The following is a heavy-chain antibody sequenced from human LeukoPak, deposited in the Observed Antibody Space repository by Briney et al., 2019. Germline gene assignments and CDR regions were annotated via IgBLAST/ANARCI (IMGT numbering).Heavy chain of an antibody. CDR1: GGSISSSSYY. CDR3: ARDLRVLPAAPDYWYFDL. Sequence: SETLSLTCTVSGGSISSSSYYWGWIRQPPGKGLEWIGSIYYSGSTYYNPSLKSRVTISVDTSKNQFSLKLSSVTAADTAVYYCARDLRVLPAAPDYWYFDLWGRGTLVTVSS. J-gene: IGHJ2*01. V-gene: IGHV4-39*07. D-gene: IGHD2-2*01. CDR2: IYYSGST.